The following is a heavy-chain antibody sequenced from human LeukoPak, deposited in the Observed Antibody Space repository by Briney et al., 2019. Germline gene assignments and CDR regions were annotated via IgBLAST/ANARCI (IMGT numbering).Heavy chain of an antibody. CDR2: MNPNSGNT. Sequence: ASVKVSCKASGYTFTSYDINWVRQATGQGLEWMGWMNPNSGNTGYAQKFQGRVTITADESTSTAYMELSSLRSEDTAVYYCARGGIAAAGTRWWFDPWGQGTLVTVSS. D-gene: IGHD6-13*01. CDR1: GYTFTSYD. CDR3: ARGGIAAAGTRWWFDP. J-gene: IGHJ5*02. V-gene: IGHV1-8*01.